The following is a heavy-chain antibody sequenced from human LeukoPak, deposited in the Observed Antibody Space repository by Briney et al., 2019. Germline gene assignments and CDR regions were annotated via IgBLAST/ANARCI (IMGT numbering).Heavy chain of an antibody. CDR3: ARVGQYCSSTSCSYNWFDP. J-gene: IGHJ5*02. D-gene: IGHD2-2*01. V-gene: IGHV4-30-2*01. CDR1: GGSISSGGYY. CDR2: IYHSGST. Sequence: SETLSLTCTVSGGSISSGGYYWSWIRQPPGKGLEWIGYIYHSGSTYYNPSLKSRVTISVDTSKNQFSLKLSSVTAADTAVYYCARVGQYCSSTSCSYNWFDPWGQGTLVTVSS.